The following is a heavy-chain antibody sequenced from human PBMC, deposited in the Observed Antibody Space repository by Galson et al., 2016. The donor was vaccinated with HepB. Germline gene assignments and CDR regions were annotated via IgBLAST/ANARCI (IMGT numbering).Heavy chain of an antibody. CDR3: ARGPYYDSSAYAN. CDR2: INHDGST. CDR1: GGFFRGYY. J-gene: IGHJ4*02. V-gene: IGHV4-34*01. D-gene: IGHD3-22*01. Sequence: ETLSLTCAVYGGFFRGYYWSWIRQPPGKGLEWIGEINHDGSTNYNPSLESRVTISLDTSKSQFSLRLSSMTAADTAVYYFARGPYYDSSAYANWGQGILVTVSS.